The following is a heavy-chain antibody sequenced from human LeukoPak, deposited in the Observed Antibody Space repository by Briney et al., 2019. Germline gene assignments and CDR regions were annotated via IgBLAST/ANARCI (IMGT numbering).Heavy chain of an antibody. J-gene: IGHJ4*02. D-gene: IGHD6-19*01. CDR1: GYTFTGYY. V-gene: IGHV1-46*01. CDR2: INPSGGST. CDR3: AREWAYSSGWYGY. Sequence: ASVKVSCKASGYTFTGYYMHWVRQAPGQGLEWMGIINPSGGSTSYAQKFQDRVTMTRDMSTSTVYMELSSLRSEDTAVYYCAREWAYSSGWYGYWGQGTLVTVSS.